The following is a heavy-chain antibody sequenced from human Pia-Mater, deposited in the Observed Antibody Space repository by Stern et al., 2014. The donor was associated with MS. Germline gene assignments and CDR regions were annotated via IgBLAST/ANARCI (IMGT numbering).Heavy chain of an antibody. J-gene: IGHJ4*02. CDR2: VYYSGAT. CDR3: AKHACTGAACPFDL. D-gene: IGHD2-8*02. Sequence: VQLVESGPGLVKPSETLSLTCAVSGDSISSYTHYWAWIRQPPGKGLEWIGSVYYSGATYYNPSLKSPVTISVDTSQNNFSLGLNSVTAADTAVYYCAKHACTGAACPFDLWGQGTLVTVSS. CDR1: GDSISSYTHY. V-gene: IGHV4-39*01.